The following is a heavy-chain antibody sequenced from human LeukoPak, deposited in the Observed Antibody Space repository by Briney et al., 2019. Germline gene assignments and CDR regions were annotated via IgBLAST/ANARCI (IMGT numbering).Heavy chain of an antibody. V-gene: IGHV3-23*01. CDR1: GVTLSSYA. CDR2: ISGSGGST. J-gene: IGHJ4*02. Sequence: PGGSLRLSCAASGVTLSSYAMSWVRQAPGKGLEWVSAISGSGGSTYYADSVKGRFTISRDNSKNTLYLQMNSLRAEDTAVYYCAKDQAPYYHDSSGYYCYFDYWGQGTLVTVSS. D-gene: IGHD3-22*01. CDR3: AKDQAPYYHDSSGYYCYFDY.